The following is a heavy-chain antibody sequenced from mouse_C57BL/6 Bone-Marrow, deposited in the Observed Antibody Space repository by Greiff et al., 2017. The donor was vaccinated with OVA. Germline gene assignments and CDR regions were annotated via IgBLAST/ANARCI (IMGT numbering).Heavy chain of an antibody. CDR2: IYPGSGST. D-gene: IGHD1-1*01. J-gene: IGHJ4*01. Sequence: QVQLKQSGAELVKPGASVKMSCKASGYTFTSYWITWVKQRPGQGLEWIGDIYPGSGSTNYNEKFKSKATLTVDTSSSTAYMQLSSLTSEDSAVYYCARPYYYGSSYGDYAMDYWGQGTSVTVSS. CDR1: GYTFTSYW. V-gene: IGHV1-55*01. CDR3: ARPYYYGSSYGDYAMDY.